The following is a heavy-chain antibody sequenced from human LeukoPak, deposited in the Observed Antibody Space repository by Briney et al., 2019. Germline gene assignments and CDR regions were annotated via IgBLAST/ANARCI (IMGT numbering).Heavy chain of an antibody. CDR3: AREKEQPADY. D-gene: IGHD6-13*01. J-gene: IGHJ4*02. CDR2: IYHSGST. CDR1: GGSISSGGYY. Sequence: SQTLSLTCTVSGGSISSGGYYWSWIRQPPGKGLEWIGYIYHSGSTYYNPSLKSRVTISVDRSKNQFSLKLSSVTAADTAVYYCAREKEQPADYWGQGTLVTVSS. V-gene: IGHV4-30-2*01.